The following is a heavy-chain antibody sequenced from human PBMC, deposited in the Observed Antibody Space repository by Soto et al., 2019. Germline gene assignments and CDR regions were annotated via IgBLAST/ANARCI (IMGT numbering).Heavy chain of an antibody. CDR1: GGSISSGDYY. CDR3: ARHRGERQPGWFDP. CDR2: IYYTGSP. V-gene: IGHV4-30-4*01. D-gene: IGHD3-16*01. Sequence: QVQLQESGPGLVKPSQTLSLTCTVSGGSISSGDYYWSWIRQPPGKGLEWIGYIYYTGSPYYNPSLKSRVTISVDTSTNQFSRKLGSVTAADTAVYYCARHRGERQPGWFDPWGQGTLVTVSS. J-gene: IGHJ5*02.